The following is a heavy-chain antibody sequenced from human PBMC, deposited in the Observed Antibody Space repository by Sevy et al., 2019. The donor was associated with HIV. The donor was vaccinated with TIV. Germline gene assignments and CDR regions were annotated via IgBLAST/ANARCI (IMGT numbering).Heavy chain of an antibody. V-gene: IGHV3-15*01. Sequence: GSLRLSCAASGFTFSNAWMSWVRQAPGKGLEWVGRIKSKTDGGTTDYAAPVKGRFTISRDDSKNTLYLQMNSLKTEDTAVYYCTTGNTMVRGVIRPIDYWGQGTLVTVSS. CDR3: TTGNTMVRGVIRPIDY. J-gene: IGHJ4*02. CDR2: IKSKTDGGTT. CDR1: GFTFSNAW. D-gene: IGHD3-10*01.